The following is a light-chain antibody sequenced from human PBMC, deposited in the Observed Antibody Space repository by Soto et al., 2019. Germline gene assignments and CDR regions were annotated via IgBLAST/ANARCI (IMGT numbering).Light chain of an antibody. CDR1: SSDVGGDNY. V-gene: IGLV2-14*03. CDR2: GNS. J-gene: IGLJ3*02. CDR3: QSYDSSLSGWV. Sequence: QSALTQPASVSGSPGQSITISCTGTSSDVGGDNYVSWYQQHPGKAPKLLIYGNSNRPSGVPDRFSGSKSGTSASLAITGLQAEDEADYYCQSYDSSLSGWVFGGGTQLTVL.